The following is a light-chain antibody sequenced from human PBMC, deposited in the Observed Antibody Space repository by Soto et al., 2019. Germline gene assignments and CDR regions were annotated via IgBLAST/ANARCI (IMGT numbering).Light chain of an antibody. CDR1: QGISDY. Sequence: IQLTQSPSSLSASVGDRVTITCRASQGISDYVAWYQQKPGKATKLLIYAGSILEIGVPSRFSVSGSGTDFTLTISSLQPEDFATYYCQQLSSYPFTFGPGAKMDIK. J-gene: IGKJ3*01. CDR2: AGS. CDR3: QQLSSYPFT. V-gene: IGKV1-9*01.